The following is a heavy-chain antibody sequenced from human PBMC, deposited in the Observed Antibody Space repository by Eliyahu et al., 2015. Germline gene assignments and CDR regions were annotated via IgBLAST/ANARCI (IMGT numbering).Heavy chain of an antibody. Sequence: QVQLVQSGAEAKMTGASVKVSCKASGYTFTDHYVHWVRQAPGQGLXWXGGINPNSGDTKSAQRXQGRXTMTRDTSXSTVYLEVNRLRIDDTAVYFCARDGLWSNNWFDRWGQGTLVTVSS. CDR3: ARDGLWSNNWFDR. J-gene: IGHJ5*02. V-gene: IGHV1-2*02. CDR1: GYTFTDHY. CDR2: INPNSGDT. D-gene: IGHD3-3*01.